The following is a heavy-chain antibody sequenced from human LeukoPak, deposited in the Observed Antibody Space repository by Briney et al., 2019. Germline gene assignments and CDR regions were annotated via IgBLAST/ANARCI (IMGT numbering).Heavy chain of an antibody. CDR1: GYTLTELS. D-gene: IGHD3-22*01. J-gene: IGHJ4*02. Sequence: ASVKVSCKVSGYTLTELSMHWVRQAPGKGLEWMGGFDPEDGETIYAQKFQGRVTVTEDTSTDTAYMGLSSLRSEDTAVYYCATAGGIGRDSSGFPDCWGQGTLVTVSS. CDR3: ATAGGIGRDSSGFPDC. CDR2: FDPEDGET. V-gene: IGHV1-24*01.